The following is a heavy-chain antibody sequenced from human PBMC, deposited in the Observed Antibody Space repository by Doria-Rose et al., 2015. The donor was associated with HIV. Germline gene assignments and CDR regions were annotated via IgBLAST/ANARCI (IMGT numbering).Heavy chain of an antibody. V-gene: IGHV4-31*03. Sequence: QESGPGLVKPSQTLSLTCTVSGGFISSGGYYWSWIRRHPGKGLEWIGYINYSGNTYYNPSLKSRVTMSVDTSKNQFSLKVTSVTAADTAVYFCARRAVTGEWWFDPWGQGTLVTVS. D-gene: IGHD4-17*01. J-gene: IGHJ5*02. CDR3: ARRAVTGEWWFDP. CDR2: INYSGNT. CDR1: GGFISSGGYY.